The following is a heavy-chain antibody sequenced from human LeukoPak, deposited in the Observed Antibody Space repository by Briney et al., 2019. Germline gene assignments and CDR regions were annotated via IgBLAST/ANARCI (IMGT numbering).Heavy chain of an antibody. CDR2: IYSGGST. V-gene: IGHV3-66*01. CDR1: GFTVSSNY. Sequence: PGGSLRLSCAASGFTVSSNYMTWVRQAPGKGLEWVSVIYSGGSTYYADSVKGRFTISRDNSKNTLYLQMNSLRAEDKAVYYCARARRGEDFDYWGQGTLVTVSS. J-gene: IGHJ4*02. CDR3: ARARRGEDFDY. D-gene: IGHD3-10*01.